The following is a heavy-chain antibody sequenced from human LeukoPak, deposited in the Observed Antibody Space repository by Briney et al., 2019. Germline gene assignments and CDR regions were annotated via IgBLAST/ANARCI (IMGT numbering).Heavy chain of an antibody. CDR3: ARGRDGYEIDAFDI. V-gene: IGHV3-48*02. Sequence: RGSLTLSCAASGFIFSTYSMNWVRQAPGKGLEWVSYMSISTTIYYADSVKGRFTISRDNAKTSLYLQMNSLRDEDTAVYYCARGRDGYEIDAFDIWGQGTMDSVSS. J-gene: IGHJ3*02. CDR2: MSISTTI. D-gene: IGHD5-24*01. CDR1: GFIFSTYS.